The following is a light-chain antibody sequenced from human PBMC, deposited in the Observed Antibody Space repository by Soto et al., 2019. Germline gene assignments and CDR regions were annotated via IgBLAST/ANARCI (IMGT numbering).Light chain of an antibody. J-gene: IGKJ5*01. CDR3: QQYENFPIT. CDR1: HDIRKY. CDR2: DAS. V-gene: IGKV1-33*01. Sequence: DIQMTQSPSSLSASVGDRVTITCQASHDIRKYLNWYQQKPGKAPRLLIYDASNMEKGVPSRFTGSGSGTEFILTISSLQPEDIATYYCQQYENFPITFGQGTRLETK.